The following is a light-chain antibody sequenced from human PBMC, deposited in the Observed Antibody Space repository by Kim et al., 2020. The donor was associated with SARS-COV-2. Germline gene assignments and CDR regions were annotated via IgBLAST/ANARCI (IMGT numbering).Light chain of an antibody. Sequence: IHCKSRQSLFDTSDNRTYLTWYQQKRGQSPRVLISWASSRESGVPDRFSATGSETDFTLTIINVQAEDVAVYYCHQYYSAFWTFGQGTKVDIK. J-gene: IGKJ1*01. CDR3: HQYYSAFWT. CDR1: QSLFDTSDNRTY. V-gene: IGKV4-1*01. CDR2: WAS.